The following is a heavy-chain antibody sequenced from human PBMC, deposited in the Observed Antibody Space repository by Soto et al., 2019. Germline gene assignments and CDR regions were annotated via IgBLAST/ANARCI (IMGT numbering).Heavy chain of an antibody. D-gene: IGHD5-12*01. CDR3: ARGPDGYNYGYFDY. CDR1: GFTFSSYA. CDR2: ISYDGSNK. J-gene: IGHJ4*02. Sequence: QVQLVESGGGVVQPGRSLRLSCAASGFTFSSYAMHWVRQAPGKGLEWVAVISYDGSNKYYADSVKGRFTISRDNSKNTLYLQMHSLRAEDTAVYYCARGPDGYNYGYFDYWGQGTLVTVSS. V-gene: IGHV3-30-3*01.